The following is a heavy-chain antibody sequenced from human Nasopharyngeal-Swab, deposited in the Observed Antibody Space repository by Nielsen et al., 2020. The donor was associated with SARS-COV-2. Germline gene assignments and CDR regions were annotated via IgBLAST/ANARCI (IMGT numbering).Heavy chain of an antibody. D-gene: IGHD6-6*01. Sequence: GGSLRLSCEVSGFSVSYNYMSWVRQAPGKGLEWVAVIYSRGETHYTDSVRGRFTISRDNSKNTLYLQMNSLRAEDTAVYYCARDFAVGQLALLDRFDWGQGTLVTVSS. V-gene: IGHV3-66*01. CDR2: IYSRGET. CDR1: GFSVSYNY. CDR3: ARDFAVGQLALLDRFD. J-gene: IGHJ4*02.